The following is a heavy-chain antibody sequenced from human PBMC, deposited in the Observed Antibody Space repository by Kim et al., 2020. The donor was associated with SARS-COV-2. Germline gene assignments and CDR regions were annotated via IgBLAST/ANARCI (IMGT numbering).Heavy chain of an antibody. Sequence: KGRFTISRDDSKNSLYLQRNSLKTEDTAVYYCARTHSSGWYDPRGGAFDIWGQGTMVTVSS. D-gene: IGHD6-19*01. V-gene: IGHV3-72*01. J-gene: IGHJ3*02. CDR3: ARTHSSGWYDPRGGAFDI.